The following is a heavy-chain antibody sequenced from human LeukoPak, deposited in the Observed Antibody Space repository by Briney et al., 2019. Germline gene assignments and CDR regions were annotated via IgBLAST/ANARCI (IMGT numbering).Heavy chain of an antibody. V-gene: IGHV3-30-3*01. J-gene: IGHJ3*02. CDR1: GFTFSSYA. CDR2: ISYDGSNK. CDR3: AREIPSAGDAFDI. Sequence: PGRSLRLSCAASGFTFSSYAMHWVRQAPGKGLEWVAVISYDGSNKYYADSVKGRFTISRDNSKNTLYLQMNSLRAEDTAVYYCAREIPSAGDAFDIWGQGTMVTVSS. D-gene: IGHD2-2*02.